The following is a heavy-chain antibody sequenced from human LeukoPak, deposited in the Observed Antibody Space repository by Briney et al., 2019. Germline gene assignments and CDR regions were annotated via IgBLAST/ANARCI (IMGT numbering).Heavy chain of an antibody. Sequence: GGSLRLSCAASGFTVSSNYMSWVRQAPGKGLEGVSVIYSGGSTYYADSVKGRFTISRDNSKNTLYLQMNSLRAEDTALYYCARGALLWFGESIDYWGQGNLVTVSS. CDR1: GFTVSSNY. CDR2: IYSGGST. D-gene: IGHD3-10*01. J-gene: IGHJ4*02. CDR3: ARGALLWFGESIDY. V-gene: IGHV3-66*01.